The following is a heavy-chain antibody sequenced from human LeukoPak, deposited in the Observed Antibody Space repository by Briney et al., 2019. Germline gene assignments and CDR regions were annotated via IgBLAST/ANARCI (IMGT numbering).Heavy chain of an antibody. CDR1: GYTFTGYY. J-gene: IGHJ4*02. Sequence: ASVKVSCKASGYTFTGYYMHWVRQAPGQGLEWMGRINPNSGGTNYARKFQGSVTMTRATSISTAYMELSRLRSDDTAVYYCARGRDLYYDSSNYYYFDSWGQGTLVTVSS. V-gene: IGHV1-2*06. CDR3: ARGRDLYYDSSNYYYFDS. CDR2: INPNSGGT. D-gene: IGHD3-22*01.